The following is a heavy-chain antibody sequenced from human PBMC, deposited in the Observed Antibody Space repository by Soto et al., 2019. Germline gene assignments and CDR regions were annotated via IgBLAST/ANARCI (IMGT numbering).Heavy chain of an antibody. CDR2: INYRGTH. D-gene: IGHD3-16*01. Sequence: SETLSLTCRVEGGSFSDYYWNWIRQSPERGLEWIGEINYRGTHNYNPSLRSRVTLSVDTSKNEFSLRLDSVTAADTAVCYCTRGGGVRTSQMVWFDPWGQGTVVTVSS. CDR1: GGSFSDYY. CDR3: TRGGGVRTSQMVWFDP. J-gene: IGHJ5*02. V-gene: IGHV4-34*01.